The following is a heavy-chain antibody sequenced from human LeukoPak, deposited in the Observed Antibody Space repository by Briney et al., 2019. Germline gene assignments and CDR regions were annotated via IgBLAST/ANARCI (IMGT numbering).Heavy chain of an antibody. CDR2: ISGSGGST. J-gene: IGHJ4*02. Sequence: GGSLRLSCAASGSTFSSYAMSWVRQAPGKGLEWVSAISGSGGSTYYADSVKGRFTISRDNSKNTLYLQINSLRVEDTAVYYCARETPRRGETRDGYRWGQGTVVTVSS. CDR3: ARETPRRGETRDGYR. D-gene: IGHD5-24*01. CDR1: GSTFSSYA. V-gene: IGHV3-23*01.